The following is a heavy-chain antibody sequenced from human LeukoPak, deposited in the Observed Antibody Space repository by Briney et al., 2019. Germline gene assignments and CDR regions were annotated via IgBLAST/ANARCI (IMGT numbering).Heavy chain of an antibody. CDR3: ARSYSGYDYLDY. J-gene: IGHJ4*02. Sequence: GESLKISCKGSGYSFPSYWITWVRQMPGKGLEWMGRIDPSDSYTNYSPSFQGHVTISADKSVSTAYLQWSSLKASDTAMYYCARSYSGYDYLDYWGQGTLVTVSS. V-gene: IGHV5-10-1*01. CDR2: IDPSDSYT. D-gene: IGHD5-12*01. CDR1: GYSFPSYW.